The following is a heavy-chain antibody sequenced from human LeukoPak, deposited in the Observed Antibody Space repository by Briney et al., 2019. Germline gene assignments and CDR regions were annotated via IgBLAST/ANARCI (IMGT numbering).Heavy chain of an antibody. V-gene: IGHV1-18*01. Sequence: ASVKVSCKASGYTFTSYGISWVRQAPGQWLEWMGWISAYNGNTNYAQKLQGRVTMTTDTSTSTAYMELRSLRSDDTAVYYCARDWTFQRRYYYYGMDVWGQGTTVTVSS. CDR1: GYTFTSYG. J-gene: IGHJ6*02. D-gene: IGHD3/OR15-3a*01. CDR3: ARDWTFQRRYYYYGMDV. CDR2: ISAYNGNT.